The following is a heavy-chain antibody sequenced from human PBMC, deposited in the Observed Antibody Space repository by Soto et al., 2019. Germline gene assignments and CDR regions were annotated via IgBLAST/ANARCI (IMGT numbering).Heavy chain of an antibody. CDR3: AKEKSTGEYSYYRDMDV. V-gene: IGHV3-9*01. J-gene: IGHJ6*03. CDR1: GFNFENYA. Sequence: EVLLVESGGGLVQPDRPLRLSCEASGFNFENYAMHWVRQAPGKGLEWVSAISWNSGQLDYAGSVRGRFTISRDNGKNSLYLEMNSLMPDDTAVYFWAKEKSTGEYSYYRDMDVWGRGTTVIVSS. D-gene: IGHD4-17*01. CDR2: ISWNSGQL.